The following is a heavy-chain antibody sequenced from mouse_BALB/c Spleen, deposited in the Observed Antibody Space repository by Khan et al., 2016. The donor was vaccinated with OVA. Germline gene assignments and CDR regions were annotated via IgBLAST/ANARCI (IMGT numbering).Heavy chain of an antibody. D-gene: IGHD2-1*01. Sequence: EVELVESGPSLVKPSQTLSLTCSVTGDSITSGYWNWIRKFPGNKLEYMGYIGYSGSTYYNPSLKSRISITRDTSKNQYYLQLNFLTTEDTATYSCVRRGNPRWYFGVWGAGTTVTVSS. CDR2: IGYSGST. CDR3: VRRGNPRWYFGV. J-gene: IGHJ1*01. V-gene: IGHV3-8*02. CDR1: GDSITSGY.